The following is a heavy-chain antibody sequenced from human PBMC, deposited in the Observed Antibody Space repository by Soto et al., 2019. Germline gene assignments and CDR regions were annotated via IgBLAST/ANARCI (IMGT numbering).Heavy chain of an antibody. Sequence: SETLSLTCAVSGVSMDTNWWSWVRQPPGKGLEWIGEVYHSGRTNYNPSLQSRVTISLDQSKNQFSLEVNSVTAADTAVYYCARGIAVAADAFDIWGQGTMVTVSS. J-gene: IGHJ3*02. CDR1: GVSMDTNW. D-gene: IGHD6-19*01. CDR2: VYHSGRT. V-gene: IGHV4-4*02. CDR3: ARGIAVAADAFDI.